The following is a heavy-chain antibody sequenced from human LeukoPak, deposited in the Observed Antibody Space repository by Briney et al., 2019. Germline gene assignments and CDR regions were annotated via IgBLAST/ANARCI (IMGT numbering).Heavy chain of an antibody. CDR1: GGTFSSYA. V-gene: IGHV1-69*05. CDR3: AREVQGYYRKDKLSETNSYYYMDV. Sequence: ASVKVSCKASGGTFSSYAISWARQAPGQGLEWMGGIIPIFGTANYAQKFQGRVTITTDESTSTAYMELSSLRSEDTAVYFCAREVQGYYRKDKLSETNSYYYMDVWGKGTSVTVSS. D-gene: IGHD3-10*01. CDR2: IIPIFGTA. J-gene: IGHJ6*03.